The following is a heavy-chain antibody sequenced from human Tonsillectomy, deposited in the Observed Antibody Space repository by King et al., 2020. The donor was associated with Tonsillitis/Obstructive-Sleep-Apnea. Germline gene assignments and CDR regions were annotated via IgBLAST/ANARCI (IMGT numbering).Heavy chain of an antibody. Sequence: VQLVESGGGLVQPGGSRRLSCEASGFTFSSYEMDWVRQAPGKGLEWVSYISSSGRTIFYADSVKGRFTISRDNAKNSLYLQMNILRAEDTAVYYCARLAAPGYCFDFWGQGTLVTVSS. CDR1: GFTFSSYE. CDR3: ARLAAPGYCFDF. CDR2: ISSSGRTI. V-gene: IGHV3-48*03. J-gene: IGHJ4*02. D-gene: IGHD6-13*01.